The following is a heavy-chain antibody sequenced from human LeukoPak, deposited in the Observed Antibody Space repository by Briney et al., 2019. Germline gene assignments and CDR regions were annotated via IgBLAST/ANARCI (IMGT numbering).Heavy chain of an antibody. CDR3: ARDDYGSGSYYSDY. CDR1: GGSISSYY. Sequence: SETLSLTCTVSGGSISSYYWSWIRQPPGKGLEWIGYIYYSGSTNYNPSLKSRVTISVDKSKNQFSLKLSSVTAADTAVYYCARDDYGSGSYYSDYWGQGTLVTVSS. V-gene: IGHV4-59*12. D-gene: IGHD3-10*01. J-gene: IGHJ4*02. CDR2: IYYSGST.